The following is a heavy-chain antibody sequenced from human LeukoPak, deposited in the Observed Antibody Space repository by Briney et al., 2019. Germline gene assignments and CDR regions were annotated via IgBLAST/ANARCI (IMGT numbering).Heavy chain of an antibody. V-gene: IGHV1-2*02. Sequence: ASVKVSCKASGYTFTGYYMHWVRQAPGQGLEWMGWINPNSGGTNYAQKFQGRVTMTRDTSISTAYMELSRLRSDDTAVYYCARDINSGSYTTFGYWGQGTLVTVSS. CDR1: GYTFTGYY. CDR2: INPNSGGT. J-gene: IGHJ4*02. D-gene: IGHD3-10*01. CDR3: ARDINSGSYTTFGY.